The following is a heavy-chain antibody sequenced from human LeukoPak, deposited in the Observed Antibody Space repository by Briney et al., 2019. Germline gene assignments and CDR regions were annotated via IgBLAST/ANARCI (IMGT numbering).Heavy chain of an antibody. Sequence: PGGSLRLSCAASGFTFSSYGMHWVRQAPGKGLEWVSYISSSSSTIYYADSVKGRFTISRDNAKNSLYLQMNSLRAEDTAVYYCARDRITMVRGVNPDAFDIWGQGTMVTVSS. D-gene: IGHD3-10*01. V-gene: IGHV3-48*04. CDR1: GFTFSSYG. CDR3: ARDRITMVRGVNPDAFDI. J-gene: IGHJ3*02. CDR2: ISSSSSTI.